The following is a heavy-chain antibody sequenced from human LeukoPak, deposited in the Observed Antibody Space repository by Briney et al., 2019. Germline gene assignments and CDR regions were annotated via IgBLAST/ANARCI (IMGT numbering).Heavy chain of an antibody. CDR3: ARHGVAAGYYYYYMDV. CDR2: IYYSGSS. Sequence: PSETLSLTCTVSGGSISSYYWSWIRQPPGKGQEWIGYIYYSGSSNYNPSLKSRVTISVDTSKNQFSLKLSSVTAADTAVYYCARHGVAAGYYYYYMDVWGKGTTVTVSS. V-gene: IGHV4-59*08. CDR1: GGSISSYY. D-gene: IGHD6-13*01. J-gene: IGHJ6*03.